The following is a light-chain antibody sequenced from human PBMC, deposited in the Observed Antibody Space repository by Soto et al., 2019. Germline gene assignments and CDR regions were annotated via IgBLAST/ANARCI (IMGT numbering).Light chain of an antibody. CDR2: GAS. V-gene: IGKV3-20*01. CDR3: QQYGGSPRT. Sequence: EVVLTQSPDTLSLSPGETATLSCRASQSVDRYVAWYQQKLGQAPRLLIHGASNRATGIPDRFSGSGSGTDFTLTISRLEPEDFAVYYCQQYGGSPRTFGQGTKVEVK. CDR1: QSVDRY. J-gene: IGKJ1*01.